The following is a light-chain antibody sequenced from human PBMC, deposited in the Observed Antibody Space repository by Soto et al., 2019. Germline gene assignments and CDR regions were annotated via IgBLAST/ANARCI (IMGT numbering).Light chain of an antibody. CDR2: DVN. J-gene: IGLJ2*01. V-gene: IGLV2-14*03. CDR3: TSWTTSTTMI. CDR1: SSDIGAYNF. Sequence: QSALTQPASVSGSPGQSITISCTGTSSDIGAYNFVSWYQQHPGKAPKLMLYDVNIRPSGVSNRFSGSKSGNTASLTISGLHAEDDADYYCTSWTTSTTMIFGGGTQLTVL.